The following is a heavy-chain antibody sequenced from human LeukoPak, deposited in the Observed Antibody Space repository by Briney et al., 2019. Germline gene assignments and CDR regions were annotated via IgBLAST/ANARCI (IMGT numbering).Heavy chain of an antibody. Sequence: GATVKISCKASGYTFTDYYMHWVHQAPGKGLAWMGRVDPEDGETIYAEKFQGRVTITADTSTDTVYMELSSLRSEDTAVYYCATVKISWSGYSNWFDPWGQGTLVTVSS. V-gene: IGHV1-69-2*01. D-gene: IGHD3-3*01. CDR3: ATVKISWSGYSNWFDP. J-gene: IGHJ5*02. CDR1: GYTFTDYY. CDR2: VDPEDGET.